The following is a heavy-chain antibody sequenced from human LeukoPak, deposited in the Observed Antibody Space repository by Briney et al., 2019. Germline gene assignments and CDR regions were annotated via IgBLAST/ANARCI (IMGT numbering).Heavy chain of an antibody. D-gene: IGHD3-3*01. CDR3: AAATKLITIFGVVIEYGMDV. J-gene: IGHJ6*02. Sequence: ASVKVSCKASGYTFTSYDINWVRQATGQGLEWMGWMNPNSGNTGYAQKFQGRVTMTRNTSISTAYMELSSLRSEDTAVYYCAAATKLITIFGVVIEYGMDVWGQGTTVTVSS. CDR1: GYTFTSYD. V-gene: IGHV1-8*01. CDR2: MNPNSGNT.